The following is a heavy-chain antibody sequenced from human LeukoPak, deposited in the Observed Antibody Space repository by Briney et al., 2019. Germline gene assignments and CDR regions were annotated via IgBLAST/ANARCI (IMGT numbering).Heavy chain of an antibody. D-gene: IGHD3-9*01. V-gene: IGHV4-59*01. Sequence: KPSETLSLTCTVSGGSISSYYWSWIRQPPGKGLEWIGYIYYSGSTNYNPSLKSRVTISVDTSKNQFSLKLSSVTAADTAVYYCARGLRYFGWLPRDYNWFDPWGQGTLVTVSS. J-gene: IGHJ5*02. CDR2: IYYSGST. CDR3: ARGLRYFGWLPRDYNWFDP. CDR1: GGSISSYY.